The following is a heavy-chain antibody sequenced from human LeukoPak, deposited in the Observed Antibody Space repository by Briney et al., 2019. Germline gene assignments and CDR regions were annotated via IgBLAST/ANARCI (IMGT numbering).Heavy chain of an antibody. Sequence: ASVKVSCKASGGTFSSYAISWVRQAPGQGPEWMGGIIPIFGTANYAQKFQGRVTITADKSTSTAYMELSSLRSEDTAVYYCARGEPKTLWFGDSAFDIWGQGTMVTVSS. V-gene: IGHV1-69*06. CDR1: GGTFSSYA. CDR3: ARGEPKTLWFGDSAFDI. D-gene: IGHD3-10*01. CDR2: IIPIFGTA. J-gene: IGHJ3*02.